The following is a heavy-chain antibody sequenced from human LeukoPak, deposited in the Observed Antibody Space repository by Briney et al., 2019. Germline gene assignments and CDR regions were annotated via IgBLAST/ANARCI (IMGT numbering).Heavy chain of an antibody. Sequence: PGRSLRLSCAASGFTFSSCSMNWVRQAPGKGLEWVSSISSSSSYIYYADSVKGRFTISRDNAKNSLYLQMNSLRAEDTAVYYCARDLGYCSSTSCYNWFDPWGQGTLVTVSS. CDR2: ISSSSSYI. V-gene: IGHV3-21*01. D-gene: IGHD2-2*01. J-gene: IGHJ5*02. CDR1: GFTFSSCS. CDR3: ARDLGYCSSTSCYNWFDP.